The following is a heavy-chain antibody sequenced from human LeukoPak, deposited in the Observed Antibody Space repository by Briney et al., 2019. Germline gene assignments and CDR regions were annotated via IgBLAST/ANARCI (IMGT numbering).Heavy chain of an antibody. J-gene: IGHJ4*02. Sequence: ASVKVSCKASGYTFTGYYMHWVRQAPGQGLEWMGWINPNSGGTNYAQKFQGRVTMTRDTSISTAYMELSRLRSDDTAVYYCARDGGIAAAGHRGFGYWGQGTLVTVSS. V-gene: IGHV1-2*02. D-gene: IGHD6-13*01. CDR2: INPNSGGT. CDR3: ARDGGIAAAGHRGFGY. CDR1: GYTFTGYY.